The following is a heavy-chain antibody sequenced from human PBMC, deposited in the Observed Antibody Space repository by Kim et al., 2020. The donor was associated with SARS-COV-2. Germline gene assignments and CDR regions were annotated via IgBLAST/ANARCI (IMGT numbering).Heavy chain of an antibody. D-gene: IGHD3-10*02. V-gene: IGHV5-10-1*01. J-gene: IGHJ4*02. CDR2: IDPADFQT. CDR1: GYRFTSYW. Sequence: GESLKISCKGSGYRFTSYWITWVRQMPGKGLEWMGRIDPADFQTNYSPSFQGHVTISADRSISTAYLQWSSLKASDTAMYYCVRQTGVLGSGTYEGRDYWGQGTLVTVSS. CDR3: VRQTGVLGSGTYEGRDY.